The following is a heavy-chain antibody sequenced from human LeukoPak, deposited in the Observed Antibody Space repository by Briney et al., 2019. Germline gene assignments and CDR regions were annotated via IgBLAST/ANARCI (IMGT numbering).Heavy chain of an antibody. Sequence: GGSLRLSCAASGFTFSSSPMHWVRQAPGKGLEWVAVIGADGNAKDYAHSVEGRFSISRDNSKNTLSLLMNSLTNEDTAVYYCGKEGDSSGHCGVLDIWGQGTMVTVSS. CDR3: GKEGDSSGHCGVLDI. CDR2: IGADGNAK. J-gene: IGHJ3*02. D-gene: IGHD3-22*01. CDR1: GFTFSSSP. V-gene: IGHV3-30*04.